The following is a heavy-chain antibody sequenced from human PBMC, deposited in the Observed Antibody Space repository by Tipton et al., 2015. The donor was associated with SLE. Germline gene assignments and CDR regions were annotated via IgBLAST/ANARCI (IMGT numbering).Heavy chain of an antibody. CDR2: INHSGST. V-gene: IGHV4-34*01. CDR3: ASLRTIPSSEDLGEDFDY. D-gene: IGHD3-16*01. J-gene: IGHJ4*02. Sequence: TLSLTCAVYGGSFSGYYWSWIRQPPGKGLEWIGEINHSGSTNYNPSLKSRVTISVDTSKNQFSLKLSSVTAADTAVYYCASLRTIPSSEDLGEDFDYWGQGTLATVSS. CDR1: GGSFSGYY.